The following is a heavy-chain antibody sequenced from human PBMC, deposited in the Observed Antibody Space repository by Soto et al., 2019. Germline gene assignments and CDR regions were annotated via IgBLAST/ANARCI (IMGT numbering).Heavy chain of an antibody. CDR2: IIPIFGTV. CDR3: AKGAVAGTPTSYYYYGMDV. V-gene: IGHV1-69*12. CDR1: GGTFRTYD. Sequence: QVQLLQSGAEVKKPGSSVRVSCEASGGTFRTYDISWVRQAPGQGLEWMGGIIPIFGTVNYAQKFQGRVTMTADESTTTVYMDLRSLRSEDTAVYYCAKGAVAGTPTSYYYYGMDVWGQGTTVTVSS. D-gene: IGHD6-19*01. J-gene: IGHJ6*02.